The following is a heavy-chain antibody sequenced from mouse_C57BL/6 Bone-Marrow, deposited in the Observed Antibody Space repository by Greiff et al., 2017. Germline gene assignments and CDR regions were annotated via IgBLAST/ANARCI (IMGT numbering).Heavy chain of an antibody. CDR2: IDPSDSYT. CDR3: ATLRDGYFDV. Sequence: VQLQQPGAELVKPGASVKLSCKASGYTFTSYWMQWVKQRPGQGLEWIGEIDPSDSYTNYNQKFKGKATLTVDTSSSTAYMQLSSLTSEDSAVYYCATLRDGYFDVWGTGTTVTVSS. D-gene: IGHD1-1*01. V-gene: IGHV1-50*01. J-gene: IGHJ1*03. CDR1: GYTFTSYW.